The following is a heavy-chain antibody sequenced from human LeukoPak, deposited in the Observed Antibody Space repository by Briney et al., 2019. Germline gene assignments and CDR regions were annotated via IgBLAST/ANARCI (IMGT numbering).Heavy chain of an antibody. V-gene: IGHV1-2*02. J-gene: IGHJ5*02. CDR1: GYTFTDYY. Sequence: EASVKVSCKASGYTFTDYYLNWVRQAPGQGLEWMGWINPHSGGTNYAQKFQGRVTMTRDTSTSTAYMELTILRSEDTAVYYCAREGTFSSPRNWFDPWGQGTLVTVSS. CDR3: AREGTFSSPRNWFDP. D-gene: IGHD6-13*01. CDR2: INPHSGGT.